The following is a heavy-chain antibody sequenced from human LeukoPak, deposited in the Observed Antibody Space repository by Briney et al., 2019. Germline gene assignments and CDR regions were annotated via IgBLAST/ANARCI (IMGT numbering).Heavy chain of an antibody. D-gene: IGHD7-27*01. CDR2: IYSGGST. V-gene: IGHV3-53*01. CDR3: ARRLPTAWGADY. Sequence: PGGSLRLSCAASGFTVSTHYMSWVRQAPGKGLEWVSVIYSGGSTYYADSVKGRFTISRDNSKNTLYLQMNSLRAEDTAVYYCARRLPTAWGADYWGQGTLVTVSS. J-gene: IGHJ4*02. CDR1: GFTVSTHY.